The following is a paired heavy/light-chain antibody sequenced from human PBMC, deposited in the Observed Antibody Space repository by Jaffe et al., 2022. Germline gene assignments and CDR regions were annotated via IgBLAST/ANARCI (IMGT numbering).Light chain of an antibody. CDR3: MQAQQIPYT. CDR1: QSLLHSDGYNY. Sequence: DIVMTQSPLSLPVTPGEAASVSCRSSQSLLHSDGYNYLDWYLQKPGQSPQLLIYLGSNRASGVPDRFSGSGSGTDFTLKISRVEAEDVGVYYCMQAQQIPYTFGQGTKLEIK. V-gene: IGKV2-28*01. J-gene: IGKJ2*01. CDR2: LGS.
Heavy chain of an antibody. CDR2: VIPVFGTP. CDR1: GGTFESYT. V-gene: IGHV1-69*06. D-gene: IGHD2-15*01. CDR3: ASLAGAVVVAATPYFVI. Sequence: QLVQSGAEVKRPGSSVKVSCKASGGTFESYTVSWVRQAPGQGLEWMGKVIPVFGTPNYAQNFQDRVTITADKSTSTVYMELTSLRSDDTAVYFCASLAGAVVVAATPYFVIWGQGTLVTVSS. J-gene: IGHJ4*02.